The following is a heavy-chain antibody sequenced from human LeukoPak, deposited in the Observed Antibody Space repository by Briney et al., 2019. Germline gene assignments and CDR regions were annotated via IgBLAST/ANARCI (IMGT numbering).Heavy chain of an antibody. CDR2: IRYDGSNK. CDR3: AKDRSMWTAAGSFDY. CDR1: GFSFSNYG. J-gene: IGHJ4*02. V-gene: IGHV3-30*02. Sequence: PGGSLRLSCAASGFSFSNYGMHWVRQAPGKGLEWVAIIRYDGSNKYYSDSVKGRFTISRDNSNNTLYLQMNSLRPEDTAVYYCAKDRSMWTAAGSFDYWGQGTLVTVSS. D-gene: IGHD6-13*01.